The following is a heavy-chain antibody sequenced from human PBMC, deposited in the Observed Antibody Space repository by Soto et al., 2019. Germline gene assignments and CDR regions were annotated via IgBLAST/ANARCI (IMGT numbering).Heavy chain of an antibody. V-gene: IGHV4-4*02. Sequence: SETLSLTCAVSGGSISSSNWWSWVRQPPGKGLEWIGEIYHSGSTNYNPSLKSRVTISVDKSKNQFSLKLSSVTAADTAVYYCARLSRSGARYSYGYLTDYYYGMDVWGQGTTVTVSS. J-gene: IGHJ6*02. CDR3: ARLSRSGARYSYGYLTDYYYGMDV. CDR2: IYHSGST. D-gene: IGHD5-18*01. CDR1: GGSISSSNW.